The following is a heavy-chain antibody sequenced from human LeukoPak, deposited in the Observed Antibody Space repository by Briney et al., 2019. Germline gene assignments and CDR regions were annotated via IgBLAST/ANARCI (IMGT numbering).Heavy chain of an antibody. CDR2: INHSGST. J-gene: IGHJ6*03. CDR3: AREGFSSWYRIYYYYYMDV. V-gene: IGHV4-34*01. CDR1: GGSFSGYY. Sequence: SETLSLTCAVYGGSFSGYYWSWIRQPPGKGLEWIGEINHSGSTNYNPSLKSRVTISVDTSKNQFSLKLSSVTAADTAVYYCAREGFSSWYRIYYYYYMDVWGKGTTVTVSS. D-gene: IGHD6-13*01.